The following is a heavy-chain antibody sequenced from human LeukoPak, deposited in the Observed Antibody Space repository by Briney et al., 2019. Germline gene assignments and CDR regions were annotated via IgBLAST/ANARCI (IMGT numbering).Heavy chain of an antibody. D-gene: IGHD1-26*01. V-gene: IGHV3-74*01. CDR2: INSDGSST. J-gene: IGHJ4*02. CDR3: ARKSSVGARKAFDY. CDR1: GFTFSNYW. Sequence: PGGSLRVSCAASGFTFSNYWMHWVRQAPGKGLVWVSRINSDGSSTTYADSVKGRFTISRDNAKNTLYLQMNSLRAEDTAVYYCARKSSVGARKAFDYWGQGALVTVSS.